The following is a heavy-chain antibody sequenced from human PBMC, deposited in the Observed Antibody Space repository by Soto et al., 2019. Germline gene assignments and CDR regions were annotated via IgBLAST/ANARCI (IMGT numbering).Heavy chain of an antibody. CDR2: IYYSGST. Sequence: SETLSLTCTVSGGSISSSSYYWGWIRQPPGKGLEWIGGIYYSGSTYYNPSLKSRVTISVDTSKNQFSLKLSSVTAADTAVYYCARHKNRTGYSHWGQGTLVTVSS. CDR1: GGSISSSSYY. D-gene: IGHD3-9*01. J-gene: IGHJ4*02. V-gene: IGHV4-39*01. CDR3: ARHKNRTGYSH.